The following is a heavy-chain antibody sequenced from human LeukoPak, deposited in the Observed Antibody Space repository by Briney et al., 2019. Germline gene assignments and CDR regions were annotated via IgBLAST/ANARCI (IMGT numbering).Heavy chain of an antibody. J-gene: IGHJ4*02. CDR3: AREYGSGTYYNFDY. CDR2: ISYSGST. CDR1: GGSISSYY. V-gene: IGHV4-59*01. Sequence: SETLSLTCTFSGGSISSYYWSWIRQPPGKGLEWIGYISYSGSTKYNPSLKSRVTISVDTSKNQFSLKLSSVTAADTAVYYCAREYGSGTYYNFDYWGQGTLVTVSS. D-gene: IGHD3-10*01.